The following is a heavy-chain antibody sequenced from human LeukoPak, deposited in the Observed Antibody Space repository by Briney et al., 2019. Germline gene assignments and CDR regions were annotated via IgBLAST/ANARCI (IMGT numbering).Heavy chain of an antibody. V-gene: IGHV1-2*02. J-gene: IGHJ4*02. D-gene: IGHD5-18*01. Sequence: ASVKVSCKASGYTFTGYYMHWVRQAPGQGLEWMGWINPNSGGTNYAQKFRGRVTMTRDTSISTAYMELSRLRSDDTAVYYCARGAKERGYSYGQLDYWGQGTLVTVSS. CDR2: INPNSGGT. CDR3: ARGAKERGYSYGQLDY. CDR1: GYTFTGYY.